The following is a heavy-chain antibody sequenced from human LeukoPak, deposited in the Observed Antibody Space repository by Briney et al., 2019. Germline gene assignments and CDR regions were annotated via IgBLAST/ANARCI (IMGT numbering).Heavy chain of an antibody. CDR3: ARAERNAGVFDY. D-gene: IGHD3-3*01. CDR2: ISGSGGST. CDR1: GFTFSSYA. Sequence: GGSLRLSCAASGFTFSSYAMSWVRQAPGKGLEWVSAISGSGGSTYYADSVKGRFTISRDNSRNTLFLQVSSLRAEDTAVYYCARAERNAGVFDYWGQGTPVTVAS. J-gene: IGHJ4*02. V-gene: IGHV3-23*01.